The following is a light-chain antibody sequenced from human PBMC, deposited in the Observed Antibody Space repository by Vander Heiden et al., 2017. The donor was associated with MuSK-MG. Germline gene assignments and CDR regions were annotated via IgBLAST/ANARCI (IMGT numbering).Light chain of an antibody. CDR3: QQSDSTPRT. J-gene: IGKJ1*01. V-gene: IGKV1-39*01. CDR1: QSISSY. CDR2: AAS. Sequence: DIQITHSPSSLSASVGDRVTITCRASQSISSYLNWYQQKPGKAPKLLIYAASSLQSGVPSRFSGSGSGTDFTLTISRLQPEDFATYYCQQSDSTPRTFGQGTKVEIK.